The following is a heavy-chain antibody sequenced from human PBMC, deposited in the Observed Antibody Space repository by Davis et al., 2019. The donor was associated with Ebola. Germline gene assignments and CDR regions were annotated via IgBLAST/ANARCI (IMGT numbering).Heavy chain of an antibody. CDR3: ARDSSLVLTGDAFDI. D-gene: IGHD7-27*01. V-gene: IGHV4-39*07. Sequence: SETLSLTCTVSGGSISRNNYYWGWIRQPPGKGLEWIGEINHSGSTNYNPSLKSRVTISVDTSKNQFSLKLSSVTAADTAVYYCARDSSLVLTGDAFDIWGQGTMVTVSS. J-gene: IGHJ3*02. CDR1: GGSISRNNYY. CDR2: INHSGST.